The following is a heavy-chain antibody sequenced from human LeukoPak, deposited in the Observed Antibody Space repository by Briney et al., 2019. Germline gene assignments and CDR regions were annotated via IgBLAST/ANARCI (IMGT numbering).Heavy chain of an antibody. V-gene: IGHV5-51*01. D-gene: IGHD6-19*01. Sequence: GESLKISCKGSGYSFTSYWIGWVRQMPGKGLEWMGIIYPGDSDTRYSPSFQGQVTISADKSISTAYLQWSSLKASDTAIYYCARRFEYSSGWRSLDAFDIWGQGTMVTVSS. J-gene: IGHJ3*02. CDR1: GYSFTSYW. CDR3: ARRFEYSSGWRSLDAFDI. CDR2: IYPGDSDT.